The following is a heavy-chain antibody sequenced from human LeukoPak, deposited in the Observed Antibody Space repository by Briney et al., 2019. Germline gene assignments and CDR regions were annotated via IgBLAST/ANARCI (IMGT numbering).Heavy chain of an antibody. V-gene: IGHV1-2*02. CDR2: ITPNSGGT. CDR1: GYTFTGYY. D-gene: IGHD2-21*01. CDR3: ARGLGGDLDY. J-gene: IGHJ4*02. Sequence: ASVKVSYKASGYTFTGYYMHWVRQAPGQGLEWMGWITPNSGGTKYAQKFQGRVTMTRDTSISTAYMELSRLRSDDTAVYYCARGLGGDLDYWGQGTLVTVSS.